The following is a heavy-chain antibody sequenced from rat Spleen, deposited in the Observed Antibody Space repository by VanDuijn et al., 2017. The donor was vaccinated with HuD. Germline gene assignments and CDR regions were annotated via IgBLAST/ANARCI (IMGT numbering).Heavy chain of an antibody. CDR2: ISNTGGTT. V-gene: IGHV5-31*01. CDR3: TRERWASDY. D-gene: IGHD1-12*02. J-gene: IGHJ2*01. CDR1: GFTFNNYW. Sequence: EVQLVESGGGLVQPGRSLKLSCVASGFTFNNYWMTWIRQAPGKGLEWVASISNTGGTTNYPDSVKGRISISRDNAKSTLYVQLNSLRSEDTATYYCTRERWASDYWGQGVMVTVSS.